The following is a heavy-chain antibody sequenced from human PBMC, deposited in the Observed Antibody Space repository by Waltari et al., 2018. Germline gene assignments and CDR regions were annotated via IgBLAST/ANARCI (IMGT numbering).Heavy chain of an antibody. D-gene: IGHD6-19*01. CDR1: GFTFSSYA. V-gene: IGHV3-23*01. CDR2: ISGRGGST. J-gene: IGHJ3*02. Sequence: EVQLLESGGGLVQPGGSLRLSCAASGFTFSSYAMSWVRQAPGKGLGWVSAISGRGGSTYYADSVKGRFAISRDNSKNTLYLQRNSLRAEDTAVYYCAKVKGSGSYDAFDIWGQGTMVTVSS. CDR3: AKVKGSGSYDAFDI.